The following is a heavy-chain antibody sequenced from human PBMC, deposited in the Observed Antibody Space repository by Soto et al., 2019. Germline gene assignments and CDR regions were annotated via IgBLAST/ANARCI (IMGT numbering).Heavy chain of an antibody. CDR2: IGTSGTPT. J-gene: IGHJ6*02. CDR1: GFTFRNYA. CDR3: TRILWSSRRDALDI. D-gene: IGHD2-21*01. V-gene: IGHV3-23*01. Sequence: GGSLRLSCIASGFTFRNYAMAWVRQAPGEDLEWVSAIGTSGTPTLYADSVKSRSTISRDDSRNTVSLQMNSLGVEDTATYYCTRILWSSRRDALDIWGQGTTVTVS.